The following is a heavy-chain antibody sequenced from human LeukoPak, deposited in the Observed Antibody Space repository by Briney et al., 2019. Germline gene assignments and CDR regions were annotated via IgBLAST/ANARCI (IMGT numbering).Heavy chain of an antibody. V-gene: IGHV3-23*01. CDR2: ISGSVGVT. D-gene: IGHD3-10*01. CDR3: ARAYGSGSSYHPDY. Sequence: QPGGSLRLSCVASGFTFSSYVMIWVRQAPGKGLVWVSSISGSVGVTYHADSAKGRFTISRDNSKNTLYLQMNSLRAEDTAVYYCARAYGSGSSYHPDYWGQGTLVTVSS. J-gene: IGHJ4*02. CDR1: GFTFSSYV.